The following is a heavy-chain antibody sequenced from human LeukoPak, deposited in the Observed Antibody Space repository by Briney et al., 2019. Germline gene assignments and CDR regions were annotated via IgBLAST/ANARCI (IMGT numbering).Heavy chain of an antibody. J-gene: IGHJ4*02. Sequence: PGGSLRLSCAASGFTFSSYAMSWVRQAPGKGLEWVSAISGSGGSTYYADSVKGRFTISRDNFKNTLYLQMNSLRAEDTAVYYCAKPRSGWYNFDYWGQGTLVTVSS. D-gene: IGHD6-19*01. CDR2: ISGSGGST. CDR3: AKPRSGWYNFDY. CDR1: GFTFSSYA. V-gene: IGHV3-23*01.